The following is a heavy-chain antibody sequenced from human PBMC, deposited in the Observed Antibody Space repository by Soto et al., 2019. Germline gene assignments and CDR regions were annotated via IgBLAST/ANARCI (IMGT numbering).Heavy chain of an antibody. D-gene: IGHD6-6*01. Sequence: EVKLAESGGGLAQPGGSLRLSGAASGFSLSDYAMYWVRQAPGTGLEYVSGISSNGVGTYYANSVQGRFTISRDNSKNTVYLQMGSLRPEDMAVYYCARRARADFYYMDVWGKGTTVTVSS. CDR2: ISSNGVGT. J-gene: IGHJ6*03. CDR1: GFSLSDYA. V-gene: IGHV3-64*01. CDR3: ARRARADFYYMDV.